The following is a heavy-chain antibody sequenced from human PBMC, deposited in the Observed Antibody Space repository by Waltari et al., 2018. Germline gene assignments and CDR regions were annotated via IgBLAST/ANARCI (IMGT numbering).Heavy chain of an antibody. V-gene: IGHV3-7*01. Sequence: EVQLVESGGGLVQPGGSLRLSCAASGFTFSTFWMHWVSQAPGKGLEWVANIKQDGSVKYYVDSVKGRFTISRDNAKNSLYLQMNSLRAEDTAVYYCTRGGNSLWDYWGQGTLVTVSS. CDR1: GFTFSTFW. CDR2: IKQDGSVK. CDR3: TRGGNSLWDY. D-gene: IGHD1-7*01. J-gene: IGHJ4*02.